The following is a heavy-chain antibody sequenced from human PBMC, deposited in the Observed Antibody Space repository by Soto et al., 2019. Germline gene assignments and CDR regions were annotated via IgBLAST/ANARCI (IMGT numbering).Heavy chain of an antibody. CDR1: GFSFNRHS. J-gene: IGHJ6*02. V-gene: IGHV3-48*02. D-gene: IGHD3-3*01. Sequence: DVQVVESGEGLVQPGKSLRLSCAASGFSFNRHSMNWVRQAPGKGLEWISSINVSGGTIYYADSVKGRFTVSRDNARNSMHLQMNSLRDEDTAVYYCARDVGFDGMDLWGQGTTVTVSS. CDR2: INVSGGTI. CDR3: ARDVGFDGMDL.